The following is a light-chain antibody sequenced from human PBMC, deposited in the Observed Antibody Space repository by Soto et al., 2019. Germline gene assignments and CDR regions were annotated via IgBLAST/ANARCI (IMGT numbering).Light chain of an antibody. V-gene: IGKV1-5*03. Sequence: DIQMTQSPSTLSASVGDRVTITCRASQSTSSYLAWYQQTPGKAPKLLIYQASSLENGVPSRFSGSGSGTEFSLTISSLQPDDFATYYCQQYSSHSTFGQGTKVDIK. CDR2: QAS. CDR1: QSTSSY. J-gene: IGKJ1*01. CDR3: QQYSSHST.